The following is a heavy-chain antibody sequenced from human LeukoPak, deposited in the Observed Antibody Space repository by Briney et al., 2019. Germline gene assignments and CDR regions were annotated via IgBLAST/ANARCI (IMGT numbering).Heavy chain of an antibody. CDR2: INPNSGGT. J-gene: IGHJ5*02. V-gene: IGHV1-2*02. Sequence: GASVKVSCKASGYTFTGYYMHWVRQAPGQGLEWMGWINPNSGGTNYAQKFQGRVTMTRDTSISTAYMELSSLGPDAAPVFYFGGGAEGDSNWFDPWGQETLSPSPQ. D-gene: IGHD2-21*01. CDR3: GGGAEGDSNWFDP. CDR1: GYTFTGYY.